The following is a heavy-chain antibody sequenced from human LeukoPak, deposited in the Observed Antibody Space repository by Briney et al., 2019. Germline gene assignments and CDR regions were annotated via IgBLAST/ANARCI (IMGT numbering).Heavy chain of an antibody. D-gene: IGHD3-10*01. CDR3: ARVPLDYYGSGSYLGYYGMDV. V-gene: IGHV3-30*04. Sequence: PGGSLRLSCVASGFTFSSYAIHWVRQAPGKGLERVAVISYDGSNKDYADSVKGRFTISRDNSKNTLYLQMNSLRAEDTAVYYCARVPLDYYGSGSYLGYYGMDVWGKGTTVTVSS. CDR1: GFTFSSYA. CDR2: ISYDGSNK. J-gene: IGHJ6*04.